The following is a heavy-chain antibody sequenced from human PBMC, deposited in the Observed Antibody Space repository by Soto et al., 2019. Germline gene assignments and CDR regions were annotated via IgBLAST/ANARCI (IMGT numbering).Heavy chain of an antibody. D-gene: IGHD3-3*01. J-gene: IGHJ6*02. V-gene: IGHV3-30-3*01. CDR2: ISYDGSNK. Sequence: SLRLSCAASGFTFSSYAMHWVRQAPGKGLEWVAVISYDGSNKYYADSVKGRFTISRDNSKNTLYLQMNSLRAEDTAVYYCARVMNLFGVVPREDYYYYYYGMDVWGQGTTVTVSS. CDR3: ARVMNLFGVVPREDYYYYYYGMDV. CDR1: GFTFSSYA.